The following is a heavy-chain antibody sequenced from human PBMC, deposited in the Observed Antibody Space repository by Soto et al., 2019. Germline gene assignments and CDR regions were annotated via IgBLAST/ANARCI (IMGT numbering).Heavy chain of an antibody. J-gene: IGHJ6*02. CDR2: IIPIFGT. CDR1: GGTFSSYA. V-gene: IGHV1-69*01. Sequence: QVLLEQSGAEVKKPGSSVKVSCKAPGGTFSSYALTWVRQAPGQGLEWMGGIIPIFGTKYAERYQGRLTIIADESMITAYMALSSLRSEDTAVYYCARGPTYYYNGLDVWGQGTTVTVS. CDR3: ARGPTYYYNGLDV.